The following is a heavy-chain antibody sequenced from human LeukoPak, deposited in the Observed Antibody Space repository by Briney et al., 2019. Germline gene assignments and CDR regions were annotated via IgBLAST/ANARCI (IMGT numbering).Heavy chain of an antibody. CDR1: GFTFSTFT. Sequence: GGSLRLSCVVSGFTFSTFTMNWVRQAPGKGLEWVSCISSSSSYIYYADSVKGRFTISRDNAKNSLYLQMNSLRAEDTAVYYCARVWTGQWPPHYYYMDVWGKGTTVTVSS. J-gene: IGHJ6*03. CDR2: ISSSSSYI. V-gene: IGHV3-21*01. CDR3: ARVWTGQWPPHYYYMDV. D-gene: IGHD6-19*01.